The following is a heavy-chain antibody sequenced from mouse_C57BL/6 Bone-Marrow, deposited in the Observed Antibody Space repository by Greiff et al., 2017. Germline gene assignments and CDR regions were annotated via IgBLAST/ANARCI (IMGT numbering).Heavy chain of an antibody. CDR3: ARPHSYGSSFAY. CDR2: ISSGGSYT. D-gene: IGHD1-1*01. J-gene: IGHJ3*01. Sequence: EVQLVESGGDLVKPGGSLKLSCAASGFTFSSYGMSWVRQTPDKRLEWVATISSGGSYTYYPDSVKGRFTISRDNAKNTLYLQMSSLKSEDTAVYYCARPHSYGSSFAYWGQGTLVTVSA. CDR1: GFTFSSYG. V-gene: IGHV5-6*01.